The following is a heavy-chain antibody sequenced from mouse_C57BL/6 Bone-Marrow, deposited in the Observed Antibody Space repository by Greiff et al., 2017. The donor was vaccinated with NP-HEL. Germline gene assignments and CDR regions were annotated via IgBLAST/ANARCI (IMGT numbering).Heavy chain of an antibody. D-gene: IGHD2-4*01. Sequence: VQGVESGGGLVKPGGSLKLSCAASGFTFSSYAMSWVRQTPEKRLEWVATISDGGSYTYYPDNVKGRFTISRDHDKNNLYLQMSHLKSEDTAMYYCARVRIYYDYEDYWGQGTTLTVSS. V-gene: IGHV5-4*01. CDR1: GFTFSSYA. CDR3: ARVRIYYDYEDY. CDR2: ISDGGSYT. J-gene: IGHJ2*01.